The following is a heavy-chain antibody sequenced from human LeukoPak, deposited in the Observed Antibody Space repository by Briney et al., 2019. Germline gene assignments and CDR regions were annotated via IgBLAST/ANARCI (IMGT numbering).Heavy chain of an antibody. V-gene: IGHV3-30*04. D-gene: IGHD6-6*01. CDR1: GFTFSSYA. Sequence: GRSLRLSCAASGFTFSSYAMHWVRQAPGKGLEWVAVISYDGSNKYYADSVKGRFTISRDNSKNTLYLQMNSLRAEDTAVYYCAHQYSVDAFDIWGQGTMVTVSS. CDR3: AHQYSVDAFDI. J-gene: IGHJ3*02. CDR2: ISYDGSNK.